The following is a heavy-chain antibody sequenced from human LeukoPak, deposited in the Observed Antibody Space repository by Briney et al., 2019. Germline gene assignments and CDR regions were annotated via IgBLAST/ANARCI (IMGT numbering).Heavy chain of an antibody. J-gene: IGHJ6*03. V-gene: IGHV3-20*04. CDR3: ARAVCPTIKFCDSSYFMDV. CDR2: INWNGAST. Sequence: GGSLRLSCAASGFSSGDLGMTWVRQVPGKGLEWVAGINWNGASTGYADSVRGRFTISRDNAKNSLYLQMNSLRAEDTALYYCARAVCPTIKFCDSSYFMDVWGKGTTVNVS. CDR1: GFSSGDLG. D-gene: IGHD6-6*01.